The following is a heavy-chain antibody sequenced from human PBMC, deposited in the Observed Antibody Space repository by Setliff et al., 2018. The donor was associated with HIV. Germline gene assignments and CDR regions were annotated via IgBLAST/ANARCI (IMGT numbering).Heavy chain of an antibody. D-gene: IGHD1-1*01. CDR3: ARQTVHTTHSLDFGSPNRDYYYGMDV. J-gene: IGHJ6*01. CDR1: AYSFTTFW. V-gene: IGHV5-51*01. Sequence: PGESLKISCKGSAYSFTTFWIAWVRQMPGKGLEWMGIIYPGDSDTTYSPSFQGQVTISVDKSISTAYPQWSSLKASDSAMYYCARQTVHTTHSLDFGSPNRDYYYGMDVWG. CDR2: IYPGDSDT.